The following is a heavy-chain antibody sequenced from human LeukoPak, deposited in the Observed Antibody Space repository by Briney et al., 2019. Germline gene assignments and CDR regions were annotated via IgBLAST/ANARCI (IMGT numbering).Heavy chain of an antibody. V-gene: IGHV4-59*08. D-gene: IGHD3-22*01. CDR1: GGSISSYY. Sequence: PSETLSLTCTVSGGSISSYYWSWIRQPPGKGLEWIGYIYYSGSTNYNPSLKSRVTISVDTSKNQFSLKLSSVTAADTAVYYCARRRVYYDSSGYYLGIAFDIWGQGIMVTVSS. CDR2: IYYSGST. J-gene: IGHJ3*02. CDR3: ARRRVYYDSSGYYLGIAFDI.